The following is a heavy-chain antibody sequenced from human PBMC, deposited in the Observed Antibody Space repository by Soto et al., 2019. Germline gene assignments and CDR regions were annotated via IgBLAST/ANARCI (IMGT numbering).Heavy chain of an antibody. CDR3: ARSRDGYSFYFYYGMDG. D-gene: IGHD4-4*01. CDR1: GFTFTNYA. Sequence: RGGSLSLPCAPSGFTFTNYAMPWVRQPPGKGLEWMALILHDGSAEYYADSVKGRFTISRDNFKNTLYLQMNSLRAEDTAVYYCARSRDGYSFYFYYGMDGWGQGTTVTVSS. CDR2: ILHDGSAE. J-gene: IGHJ6*02. V-gene: IGHV3-30*03.